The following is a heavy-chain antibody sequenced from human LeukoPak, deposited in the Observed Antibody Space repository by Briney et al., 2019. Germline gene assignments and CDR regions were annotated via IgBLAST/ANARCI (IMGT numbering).Heavy chain of an antibody. CDR1: GLTFNIYA. D-gene: IGHD5-18*01. CDR3: AKVRGGYSYGDAFDI. CDR2: ISWNSTNI. J-gene: IGHJ3*02. V-gene: IGHV3-9*01. Sequence: GGSLRLSCAASGLTFNIYAMHWVRQAPGQGLEWVSGISWNSTNIGYADSVKGRFNISRDHAKNSLYLQMSSLRAEDTALYYCAKVRGGYSYGDAFDIWGQGTMVTVSS.